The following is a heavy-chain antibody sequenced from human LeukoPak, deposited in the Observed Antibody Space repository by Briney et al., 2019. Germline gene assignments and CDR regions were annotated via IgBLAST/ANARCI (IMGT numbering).Heavy chain of an antibody. CDR3: ARDRQSGLDY. CDR2: IYYSGST. D-gene: IGHD3-10*01. J-gene: IGHJ4*02. Sequence: SGTLSLTCAVSGGSISSGDYYWSWIRQPPGKGLEWIGYIYYSGSTYYNPSLKSRVTISVDTSKNQFSLKLSSVTAADTAVYYCARDRQSGLDYWGQGTLVTVSS. V-gene: IGHV4-30-4*01. CDR1: GGSISSGDYY.